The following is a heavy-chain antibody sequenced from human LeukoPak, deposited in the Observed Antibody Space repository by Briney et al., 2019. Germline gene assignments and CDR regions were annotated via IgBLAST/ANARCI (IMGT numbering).Heavy chain of an antibody. D-gene: IGHD6-6*01. CDR2: IYTSGST. V-gene: IGHV4-4*07. Sequence: SETLSLTCTVSGSYISSYYWSWIRQPAGKGLGWIGRIYTSGSTNYNPSLKSRVTMSVDTSKNQFSLKLSSVTGADTAVYYCARSRGQRVSYFDYWGRGTLVTVS. CDR3: ARSRGQRVSYFDY. J-gene: IGHJ4*02. CDR1: GSYISSYY.